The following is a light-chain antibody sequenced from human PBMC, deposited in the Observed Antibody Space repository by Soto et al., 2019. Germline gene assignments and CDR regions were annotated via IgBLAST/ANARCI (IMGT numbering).Light chain of an antibody. Sequence: DIQMTQSPSSVSASVGDRVTITCRASQDISRWLAWYQQKPGRAPKLLIYAASSLHTGVPSRFSGGGSGTDFTLTINSLQPEDFATYYCQQADSFPLTFGGGTKVEI. CDR1: QDISRW. CDR2: AAS. V-gene: IGKV1-12*01. CDR3: QQADSFPLT. J-gene: IGKJ4*01.